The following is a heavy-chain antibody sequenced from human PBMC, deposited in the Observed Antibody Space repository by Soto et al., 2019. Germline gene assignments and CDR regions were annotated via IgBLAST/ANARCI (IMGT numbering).Heavy chain of an antibody. CDR2: IKKDGSEK. D-gene: IGHD1-26*01. CDR3: AKALGQLHNYYYYGVDV. J-gene: IGHJ6*02. CDR1: GFTFSSYW. Sequence: EVQLVESGGGLVQPGGSLRLSCAASGFTFSSYWMSWVRQAPGKGLEWVANIKKDGSEKYYVDSVKGRFTISRDNAKNSLYLQMNSLRAEDTAVYYCAKALGQLHNYYYYGVDVWGQGTTVAVSS. V-gene: IGHV3-7*01.